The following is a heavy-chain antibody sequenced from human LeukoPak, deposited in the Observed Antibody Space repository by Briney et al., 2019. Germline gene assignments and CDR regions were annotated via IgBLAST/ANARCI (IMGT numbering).Heavy chain of an antibody. CDR3: ARVSSGWYLGAFDI. CDR1: GFTFSSYW. V-gene: IGHV4-34*01. CDR2: INHSGST. Sequence: LRLSCAASGFTFSSYWMSWVRQPPGKGLEWIGEINHSGSTNYNPSLKSRVTISVDTSKNQFSLKLSSVTAADTAVYYCARVSSGWYLGAFDIWGQGTMVTVSS. J-gene: IGHJ3*02. D-gene: IGHD6-19*01.